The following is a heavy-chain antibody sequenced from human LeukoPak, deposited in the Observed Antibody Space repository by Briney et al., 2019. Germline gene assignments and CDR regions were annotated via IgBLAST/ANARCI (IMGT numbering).Heavy chain of an antibody. CDR1: GGSVSSGSYY. CDR3: ARVLVSSGWYRVDY. Sequence: NPSETLSLTCTVSGGSVSSGSYYWGWIRQPPGKGLEWIGYIYYSGSTNYNPSLKSRVTISVDTSKNQFSLKLSSVTAADTAVYYCARVLVSSGWYRVDYWGQGTLVTVSS. J-gene: IGHJ4*02. CDR2: IYYSGST. D-gene: IGHD6-19*01. V-gene: IGHV4-61*01.